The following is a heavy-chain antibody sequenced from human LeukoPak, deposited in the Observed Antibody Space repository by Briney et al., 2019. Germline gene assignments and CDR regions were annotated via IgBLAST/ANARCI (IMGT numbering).Heavy chain of an antibody. CDR3: ARAIFDGHSPYDAFDV. V-gene: IGHV1-46*01. CDR1: GYTFTSYY. Sequence: ASVKVSCKASGYTFTSYYLHWVRQAPGQGLEWMGIINPSGGSTSYPQKFQGRVTMSRDTSTSTVYMELSSLRSEDTAVYYCARAIFDGHSPYDAFDVWGQGTMVTVSS. D-gene: IGHD3-3*01. J-gene: IGHJ3*01. CDR2: INPSGGST.